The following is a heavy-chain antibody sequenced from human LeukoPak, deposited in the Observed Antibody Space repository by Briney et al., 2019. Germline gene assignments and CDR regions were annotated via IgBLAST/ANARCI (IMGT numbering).Heavy chain of an antibody. CDR3: GRSYGGYGNFDH. CDR1: GFTFSGYW. D-gene: IGHD1-26*01. V-gene: IGHV3-7*03. J-gene: IGHJ4*02. CDR2: MRQDGSEK. Sequence: GGSLRLSCSASGFTFSGYWMSWVRQAPGKGLEWVANMRQDGSEKHYVDSVKGRFTISRDNFKNSLSLQMNSLRADDTAVYYCGRSYGGYGNFDHWGQGTLVTVSS.